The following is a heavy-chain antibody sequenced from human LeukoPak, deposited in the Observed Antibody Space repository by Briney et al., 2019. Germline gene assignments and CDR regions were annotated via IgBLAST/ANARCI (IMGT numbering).Heavy chain of an antibody. CDR1: GGSISSYY. D-gene: IGHD1-26*01. CDR2: IYYSGST. J-gene: IGHJ4*02. CDR3: AREHPSIVGATDYFDY. V-gene: IGHV4-59*01. Sequence: PSETLSLTCTVSGGSISSYYWSWIRQPPGKGLEWIGYIYYSGSTNYNPSLKSRVTISVDTSKNQFSLMLSSVTAADTAVYYCAREHPSIVGATDYFDYWGQGTLVTVSS.